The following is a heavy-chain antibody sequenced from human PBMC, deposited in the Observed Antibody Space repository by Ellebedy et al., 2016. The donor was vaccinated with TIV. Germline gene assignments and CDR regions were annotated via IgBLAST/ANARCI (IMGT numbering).Heavy chain of an antibody. Sequence: GESLKISCAASGFTFSSYAMPWVCPPPGKGLERVSAISGSGGSTYYADSVKGRFTISRDNSKNTLYLQMNSLRAEDTAVYYCAKGPAAVAGCYWGQGTLVTVSS. J-gene: IGHJ4*02. V-gene: IGHV3-23*01. CDR2: ISGSGGST. D-gene: IGHD6-19*01. CDR1: GFTFSSYA. CDR3: AKGPAAVAGCY.